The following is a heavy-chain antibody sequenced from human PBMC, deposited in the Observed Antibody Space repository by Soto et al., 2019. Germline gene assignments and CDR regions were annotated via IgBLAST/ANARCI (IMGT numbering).Heavy chain of an antibody. J-gene: IGHJ4*02. CDR3: ARGYGRNLDY. Sequence: QVQLQQWGAGLLMPSETLSLTCAVYGGSFSGYYWSWIRQPPGKGLEWIGEVNHSGSTNYNPSLKSRVTISVDTSKNQFSLKLSSVTAADTAVYYCARGYGRNLDYWGQGTLVTVSS. D-gene: IGHD3-10*01. CDR1: GGSFSGYY. V-gene: IGHV4-34*01. CDR2: VNHSGST.